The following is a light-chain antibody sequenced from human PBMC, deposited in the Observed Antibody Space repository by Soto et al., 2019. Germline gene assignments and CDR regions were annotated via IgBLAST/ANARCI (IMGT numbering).Light chain of an antibody. J-gene: IGKJ1*01. V-gene: IGKV3-20*01. CDR2: GAS. CDR1: QSVSSTY. Sequence: EIVLTQSPGTLSLSPGERATLSCRASQSVSSTYLAWYRQKPGQALRLLIYGASSRATGIPDRFSGSGSGTDFTLTISRLEPEDFAVYYCQQYGSSTWTFSQGTKVE. CDR3: QQYGSSTWT.